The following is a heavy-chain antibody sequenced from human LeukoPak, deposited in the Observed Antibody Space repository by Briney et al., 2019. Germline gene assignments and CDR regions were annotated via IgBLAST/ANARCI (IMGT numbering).Heavy chain of an antibody. V-gene: IGHV4-34*01. Sequence: SETLSLTCAVYGGSFSGYYWSWIRQPPGKGLEWIGEINHSGSTNYNPSLKSRVTISVDTSKNQFSLKLSSVTAADTAVYYCARGLGYCSGTSCYTVSYYYYYGMDVWGQGTTVTVSS. CDR1: GGSFSGYY. CDR3: ARGLGYCSGTSCYTVSYYYYYGMDV. CDR2: INHSGST. J-gene: IGHJ6*02. D-gene: IGHD2-2*02.